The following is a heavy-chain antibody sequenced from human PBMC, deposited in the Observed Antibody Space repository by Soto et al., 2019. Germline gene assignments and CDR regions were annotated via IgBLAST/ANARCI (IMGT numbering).Heavy chain of an antibody. J-gene: IGHJ4*02. CDR1: GGSINSGGYY. CDR3: ARAPGGTVISYYFDY. D-gene: IGHD4-17*01. V-gene: IGHV4-31*03. CDR2: IYFSGST. Sequence: TLSLTCTVSGGSINSGGYYWSWIRQLPGKGLEWIGHIYFSGSTSYNPSLKSRLTISVDSSKNQFSLKMTSVTAADTAVYYCARAPGGTVISYYFDYWGRGTLVTVSS.